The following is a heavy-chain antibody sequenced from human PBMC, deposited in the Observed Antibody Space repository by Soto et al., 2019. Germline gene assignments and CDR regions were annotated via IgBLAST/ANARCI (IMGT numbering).Heavy chain of an antibody. D-gene: IGHD4-17*01. J-gene: IGHJ5*02. Sequence: QVQLQESGPGLVKPSQTLSLTCTVSGGSISSGGYYWSWIRQHPGKGLEWIGYIYYSGSTYYNPSLKSRVTISVDTSKNQFSLKLSSVTAADTAVYYCATHRLRWDTEVWFDPWGQGTLVTVSS. CDR3: ATHRLRWDTEVWFDP. V-gene: IGHV4-31*03. CDR1: GGSISSGGYY. CDR2: IYYSGST.